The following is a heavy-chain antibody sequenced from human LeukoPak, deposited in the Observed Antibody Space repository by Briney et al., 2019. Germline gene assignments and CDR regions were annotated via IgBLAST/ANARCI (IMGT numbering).Heavy chain of an antibody. D-gene: IGHD1-26*01. J-gene: IGHJ4*02. V-gene: IGHV2-5*02. CDR2: IYWDDDK. CDR1: GFSLSTSGVG. Sequence: SGPTLVNPTQTLTLTRTFSGFSLSTSGVGVGWIRQPPGKALEWLALIYWDDDKRYSPSLKSRLTITRDTSKNQVVLTVTNMDPVDTATYHCARRNLVGAKVGFDYWGQGTLVTVSS. CDR3: ARRNLVGAKVGFDY.